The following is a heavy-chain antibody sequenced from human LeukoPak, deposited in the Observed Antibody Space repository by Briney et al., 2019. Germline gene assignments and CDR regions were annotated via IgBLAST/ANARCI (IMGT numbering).Heavy chain of an antibody. D-gene: IGHD3-9*01. V-gene: IGHV4-4*07. J-gene: IGHJ6*02. Sequence: PSETLSLTCSASGGSISTYYWSWIRQPAGKGLEWIGRVYRSGDTNYNPSLKSRVTMSVDTSKSQISLRLRSVTAADTAEYYCARDDFEYSVHNGMDVWGQGTTVTVSS. CDR2: VYRSGDT. CDR1: GGSISTYY. CDR3: ARDDFEYSVHNGMDV.